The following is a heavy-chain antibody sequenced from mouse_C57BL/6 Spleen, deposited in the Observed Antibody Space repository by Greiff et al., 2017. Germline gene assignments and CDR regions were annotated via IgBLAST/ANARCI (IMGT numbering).Heavy chain of an antibody. V-gene: IGHV1-64*01. J-gene: IGHJ3*01. CDR3: ASEEDSVAWFAY. CDR2: IHPNSGST. CDR1: GYTFTSYW. D-gene: IGHD2-12*01. Sequence: VQLQQPGAELVKPGASVKLSCKASGYTFTSYWMHWVKQRPGQGLEWIGMIHPNSGSTNYNEKFKSKATLTVDKSSSTAYMQLSSLTSEDSAVYYCASEEDSVAWFAYWGQGTLVTVSA.